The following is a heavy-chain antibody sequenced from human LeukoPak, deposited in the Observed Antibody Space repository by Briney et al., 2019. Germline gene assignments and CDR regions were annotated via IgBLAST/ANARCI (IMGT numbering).Heavy chain of an antibody. V-gene: IGHV4-34*01. CDR1: GGSFSGYY. D-gene: IGHD3-10*01. CDR2: INHSGST. CDR3: ARVRALLWFGELSTFDY. Sequence: SETLSLTCAVYGGSFSGYYWSWIRQPPGKGLEWIGEINHSGSTNYNPSLKSRVTISVDTSKNQFSLKLSSVTAADTAVYYCARVRALLWFGELSTFDYWGQGALVTVSS. J-gene: IGHJ4*02.